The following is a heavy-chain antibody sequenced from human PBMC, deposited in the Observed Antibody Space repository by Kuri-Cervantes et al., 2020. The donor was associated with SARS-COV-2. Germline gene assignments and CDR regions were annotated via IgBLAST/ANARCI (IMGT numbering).Heavy chain of an antibody. CDR3: ARRYPRRDGLDV. J-gene: IGHJ6*02. CDR2: IYSGGST. CDR1: GFTFSTSY. D-gene: IGHD3-9*01. Sequence: GGSLRLSCAASGFTFSTSYLSWVRQAPGKGLEFISVIYSGGSTYYADSVKGRFTISRDKSKNTVYLQMNTLRVEDTAVYYCARRYPRRDGLDVWGQGTTVTVSS. V-gene: IGHV3-53*01.